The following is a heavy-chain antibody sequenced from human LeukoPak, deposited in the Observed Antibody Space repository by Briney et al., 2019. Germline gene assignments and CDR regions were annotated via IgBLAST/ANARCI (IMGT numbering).Heavy chain of an antibody. D-gene: IGHD3-9*01. V-gene: IGHV4-61*08. CDR2: IYYSGST. Sequence: SQTLSLTCTVSGGSISSGGYYWSWIRQHPGTGLEWIGYIYYSGSTNYNPSLKSRVTISVDTSKNQFSLKLSSVTAADTAVYYCARVFWSPLTGSGMDVWGQGTTVTVSS. J-gene: IGHJ6*02. CDR3: ARVFWSPLTGSGMDV. CDR1: GGSISSGGYY.